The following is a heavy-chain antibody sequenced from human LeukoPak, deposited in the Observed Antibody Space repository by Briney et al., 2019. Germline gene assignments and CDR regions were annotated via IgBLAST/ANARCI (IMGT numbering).Heavy chain of an antibody. CDR2: IIPIFGTA. Sequence: ASVKVSCKASGGTFSSYAISWVRQAPGQGLEWMGGIIPIFGTANYAQKFQGRVTITADESTSTAYMELSSLRSEDTAVYYCARARDYYGSGRPYSMDVWGKGTTVTVSS. J-gene: IGHJ6*04. D-gene: IGHD3-10*01. V-gene: IGHV1-69*01. CDR1: GGTFSSYA. CDR3: ARARDYYGSGRPYSMDV.